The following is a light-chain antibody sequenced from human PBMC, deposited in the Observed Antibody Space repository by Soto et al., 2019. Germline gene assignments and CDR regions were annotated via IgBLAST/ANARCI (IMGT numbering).Light chain of an antibody. CDR3: KQYCSHSWT. Sequence: DIQMTQSPSSLSPSVGDSVTTTSRARRRISDWLAWYQQKPGKAPELLIFDASNLKSGISLRFSGSGSGTEFTLTVSRLQPDDVATYYCKQYCSHSWTFGQGTKVDIK. CDR1: RRISDW. J-gene: IGKJ1*01. V-gene: IGKV1-5*01. CDR2: DAS.